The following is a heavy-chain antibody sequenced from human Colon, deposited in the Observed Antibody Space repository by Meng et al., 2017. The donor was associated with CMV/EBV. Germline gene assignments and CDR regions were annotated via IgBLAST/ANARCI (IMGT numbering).Heavy chain of an antibody. CDR3: ARDGRLSAIIVPEDALDV. CDR2: TYAGGST. Sequence: GESLKISCTASGFTVSSNYIAWVRQAPGKGLEWVSVTYAGGSTSYADSVKGRFTISRDNSKNTLFLQMNSLRVEDTAVYYCARDGRLSAIIVPEDALDVWGQGTMVTVSS. V-gene: IGHV3-66*02. CDR1: GFTVSSNY. J-gene: IGHJ3*01. D-gene: IGHD3-16*02.